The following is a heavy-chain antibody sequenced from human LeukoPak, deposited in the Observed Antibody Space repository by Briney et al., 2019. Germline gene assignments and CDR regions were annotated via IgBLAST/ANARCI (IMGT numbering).Heavy chain of an antibody. CDR2: ISSSSYYI. CDR3: ARAKATDAFDI. Sequence: GGSLRLSCAASGFTFSTYSMNWVRQAPGKGLEWVSSISSSSYYIYYADSVKGRFTISRDNAKNSLYLQMNSLRAEDTAVYYCARAKATDAFDIWGQGTMVTVSS. CDR1: GFTFSTYS. V-gene: IGHV3-21*01. J-gene: IGHJ3*02.